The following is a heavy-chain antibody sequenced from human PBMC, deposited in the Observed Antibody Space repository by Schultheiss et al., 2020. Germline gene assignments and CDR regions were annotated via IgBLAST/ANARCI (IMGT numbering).Heavy chain of an antibody. D-gene: IGHD5-12*01. CDR3: AKAYGSYNVDVVADVG. CDR1: GFTFSRFA. CDR2: ISGSGGPT. V-gene: IGHV3-23*01. J-gene: IGHJ4*02. Sequence: GESLKISCVASGFTFSRFAMSWVRQAPGKGLEWVSAISGSGGPTYYADSVQGRFTISRDNSKNTVYLQMNSLRAEDTAVYYCAKAYGSYNVDVVADVGWGQGTLVTGSS.